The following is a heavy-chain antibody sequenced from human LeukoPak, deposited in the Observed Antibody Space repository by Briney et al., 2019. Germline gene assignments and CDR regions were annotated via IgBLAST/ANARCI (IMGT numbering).Heavy chain of an antibody. D-gene: IGHD6-6*01. V-gene: IGHV1-2*02. Sequence: ASVKVSCKASGYTFTGYYMHWVRQAPGQGLEWMGWINPNSGGTNYAQKFQGRVTMTRDTSISTAYMELSRLRSDDTAVYHCARDEYSSSFYWGQGTLVTVSS. CDR3: ARDEYSSSFY. CDR2: INPNSGGT. J-gene: IGHJ4*02. CDR1: GYTFTGYY.